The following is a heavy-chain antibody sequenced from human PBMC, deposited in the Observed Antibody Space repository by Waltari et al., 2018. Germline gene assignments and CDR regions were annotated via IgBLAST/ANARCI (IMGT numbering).Heavy chain of an antibody. Sequence: QVQLQQWGARLLKPSETLSLTCTLYGGSFGGDYYSWIRQSPRKGLEWIGEVVHSGNTQYNPSLMSRVTISIDTSKNHFSLRLTSVTAADTAFYYCASRRVATLSSTGAFNIWGPGTLVTVSS. V-gene: IGHV4-34*12. J-gene: IGHJ3*02. CDR2: VVHSGNT. D-gene: IGHD3-3*01. CDR1: GGSFGGDY. CDR3: ASRRVATLSSTGAFNI.